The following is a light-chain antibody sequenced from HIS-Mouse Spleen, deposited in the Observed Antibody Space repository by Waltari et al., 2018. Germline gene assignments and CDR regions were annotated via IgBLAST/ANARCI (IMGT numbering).Light chain of an antibody. J-gene: IGLJ2*01. CDR3: QSADSSGTYSVV. CDR1: ALPTHY. Sequence: SFELTQPPSVSVSPGQTARITCSGDALPTHYAYWYQQKPGQAPELVLNKDSERPSGLPDLFTCSSSRTTVTLTISGVQAEDEADYYFQSADSSGTYSVVFGGGTKLTVL. CDR2: KDS. V-gene: IGLV3-25*03.